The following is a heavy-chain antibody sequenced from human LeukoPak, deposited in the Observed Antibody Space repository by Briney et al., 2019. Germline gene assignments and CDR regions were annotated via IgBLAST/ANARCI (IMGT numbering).Heavy chain of an antibody. D-gene: IGHD2-2*03. V-gene: IGHV4-59*01. CDR3: ARAGYCSSTSCQWVPLV. Sequence: SETLSLTCTVSGGSIKNYYWIWIRQSPGKGLEWIGYIYYSGSTNYSPSLKSRVIISVDTSKNQFSLKLNSVTAADTAVYYCARAGYCSSTSCQWVPLVWGQGTTVTVSS. CDR1: GGSIKNYY. J-gene: IGHJ6*02. CDR2: IYYSGST.